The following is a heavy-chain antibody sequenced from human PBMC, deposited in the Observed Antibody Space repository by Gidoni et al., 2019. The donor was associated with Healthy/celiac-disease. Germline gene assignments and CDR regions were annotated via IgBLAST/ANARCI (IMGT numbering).Heavy chain of an antibody. Sequence: EVQLVECGGGLVKPGGSVSQSCGASGFTFSSYSMNWVRQAPGKGLECVSSISISSSYIYYADAVQGRFTISIDNAKNALYLQMNCLRAEDTAVSYCARDQGVGFAFDIWGQGTMVTVSS. D-gene: IGHD2-15*01. CDR1: GFTFSSYS. CDR2: ISISSSYI. J-gene: IGHJ3*02. CDR3: ARDQGVGFAFDI. V-gene: IGHV3-21*01.